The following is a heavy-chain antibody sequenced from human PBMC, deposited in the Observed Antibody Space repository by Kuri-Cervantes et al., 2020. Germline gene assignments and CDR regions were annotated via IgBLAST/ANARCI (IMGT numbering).Heavy chain of an antibody. J-gene: IGHJ4*02. Sequence: GESLKISCAASGFTFSDYYMSWIRQAPGKGLEWVSYISSSGSTIYYADSVKGRFTISRDNAKNSLYLQMNSLRAEDTAVYYCARGIAAAGEGFDYWGRGTLVTVSS. CDR3: ARGIAAAGEGFDY. V-gene: IGHV3-11*01. CDR1: GFTFSDYY. D-gene: IGHD6-13*01. CDR2: ISSSGSTI.